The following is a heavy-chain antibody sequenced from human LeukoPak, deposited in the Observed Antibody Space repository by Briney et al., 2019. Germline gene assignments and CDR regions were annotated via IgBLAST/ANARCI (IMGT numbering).Heavy chain of an antibody. V-gene: IGHV3-48*03. CDR1: RFTFSSYE. CDR2: ISSSGSTT. CDR3: AGAGFDY. D-gene: IGHD3-10*01. Sequence: GGSLRLSCAASRFTFSSYEMNWVRQAPGKGLEWVSSISSSGSTTHYADSVKGRFTISRDNAKNSLYLQMNSLRAEDTAVYYCAGAGFDYWGQGTLVTVSS. J-gene: IGHJ4*02.